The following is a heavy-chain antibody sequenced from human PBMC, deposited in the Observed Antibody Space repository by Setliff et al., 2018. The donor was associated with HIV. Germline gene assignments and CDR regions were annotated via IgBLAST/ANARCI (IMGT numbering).Heavy chain of an antibody. CDR1: GFTFSSYA. CDR2: ISGSGDYI. CDR3: AREGGSSGYCGYFDY. Sequence: GGSLRLSCAASGFTFSSYAMSWVRQAPGKGLEWVSTISGSGDYIFYRDSVKGRFTISRDNSKNTVFLQMNSLRDEDTAVYYCAREGGSSGYCGYFDYWGQGTLVTVSS. D-gene: IGHD3-22*01. V-gene: IGHV3-23*01. J-gene: IGHJ4*02.